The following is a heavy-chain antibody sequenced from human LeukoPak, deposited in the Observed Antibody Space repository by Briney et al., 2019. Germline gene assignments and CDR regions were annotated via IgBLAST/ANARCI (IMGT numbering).Heavy chain of an antibody. V-gene: IGHV1-46*01. CDR3: AIGYCRGGSCDDEPGDAFDI. J-gene: IGHJ3*02. CDR1: GYTFTSYY. CDR2: IYPSGGST. D-gene: IGHD2-15*01. Sequence: ASVKVSCKASGYTFTSYYIHWVRQAPGQGPEWMGIIYPSGGSTTYAQKFQGRVTMTRDMSTSTVYMELSSLRSEDAAVYYCAIGYCRGGSCDDEPGDAFDIWGQGTMVAVSS.